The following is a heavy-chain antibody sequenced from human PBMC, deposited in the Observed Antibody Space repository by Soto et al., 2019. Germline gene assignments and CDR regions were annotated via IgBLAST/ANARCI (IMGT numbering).Heavy chain of an antibody. CDR1: GLTFGSRA. D-gene: IGHD3-3*01. CDR2: ITDTGGDA. Sequence: GVSLRLSCVASGLTFGSRAMGWVRQSPGEGLEWVSTITDTGGDAKYADSVRGRFAISRDNSKNTLYLQMSSLRAEDSAIYFCVIASEGSYPWSRIFEFWGRGTLVTVSS. CDR3: VIASEGSYPWSRIFEF. V-gene: IGHV3-23*01. J-gene: IGHJ4*02.